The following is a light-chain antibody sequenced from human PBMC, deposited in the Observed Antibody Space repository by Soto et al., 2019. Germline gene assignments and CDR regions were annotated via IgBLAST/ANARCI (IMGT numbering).Light chain of an antibody. J-gene: IGKJ1*01. CDR3: QQYNSYSPWT. CDR2: DAS. V-gene: IGKV1-5*01. CDR1: QSISSW. Sequence: DIHMTQSPSTLSASVGNRVTIACRASQSISSWLAWYQQKPRKAPKLLIYDASSLESGVPSRFSGSGSATEFTLTISSLQPDDFATYYCQQYNSYSPWTFGQGTKVDI.